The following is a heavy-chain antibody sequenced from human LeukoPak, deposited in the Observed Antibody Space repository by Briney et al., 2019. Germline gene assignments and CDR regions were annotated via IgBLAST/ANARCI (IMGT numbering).Heavy chain of an antibody. D-gene: IGHD3-3*01. CDR3: ARDHLANLASRLFDP. CDR1: GYSISSGYY. V-gene: IGHV4-38-2*02. Sequence: SETLSLTCTVSGYSISSGYYWGWIRQPPGKGLEWIGSIHHSGRTYYNPSLKSRVTISVDTSKNQFSLKLSSVTAADTAVYYCARDHLANLASRLFDPWGQGTLVTVSS. CDR2: IHHSGRT. J-gene: IGHJ5*02.